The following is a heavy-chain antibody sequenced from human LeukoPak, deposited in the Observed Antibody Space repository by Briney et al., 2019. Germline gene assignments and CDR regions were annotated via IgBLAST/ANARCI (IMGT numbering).Heavy chain of an antibody. V-gene: IGHV4-34*01. CDR2: INHSGST. Sequence: SETLSLTCAVYGGSFSGYYWSWIRQPPGKGLEWIGEINHSGSTNYNPSLKSRVTISVDTSKNQFSLKLSSVTAADTAVYYCARGWQQLVYWYFDLWGRGTLVTVSS. CDR1: GGSFSGYY. J-gene: IGHJ2*01. D-gene: IGHD6-13*01. CDR3: ARGWQQLVYWYFDL.